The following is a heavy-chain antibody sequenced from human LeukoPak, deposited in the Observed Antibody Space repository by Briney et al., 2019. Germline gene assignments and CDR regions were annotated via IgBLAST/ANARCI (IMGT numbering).Heavy chain of an antibody. CDR2: IYYSGST. CDR1: GGSISSYY. J-gene: IGHJ4*02. V-gene: IGHV4-59*05. Sequence: SETLSLTCTVSGGSISSYYWSWIRQPPGKGLEWIGSIYYSGSTYYNPSLKSRVTISVDTSKNQFSLKLSSVTAADTAVYYCARHPRTTVDSYYFDYWGQGTLVTVSS. CDR3: ARHPRTTVDSYYFDY. D-gene: IGHD4-23*01.